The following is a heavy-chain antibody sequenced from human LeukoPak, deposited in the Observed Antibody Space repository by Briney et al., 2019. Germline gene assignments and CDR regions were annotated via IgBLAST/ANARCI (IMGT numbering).Heavy chain of an antibody. V-gene: IGHV4-34*01. CDR3: ARHGRWVYVWTPFDY. J-gene: IGHJ4*02. CDR1: GGSFSGYY. Sequence: PSETLSLTCAVYGGSFSGYYWSWIRQPPGKGLEWIGEINHSGSTNYNPSLKSRLTISVDTSKNQFSLKLTSVTAADTAVYYCARHGRWVYVWTPFDYWGQGTLVTVSS. D-gene: IGHD5/OR15-5a*01. CDR2: INHSGST.